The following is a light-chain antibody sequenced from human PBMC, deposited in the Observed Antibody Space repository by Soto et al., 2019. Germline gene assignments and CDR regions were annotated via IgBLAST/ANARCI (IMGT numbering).Light chain of an antibody. CDR2: GAS. CDR3: KHYNNLWG. CDR1: QSVRSN. Sequence: EIVMTQSPATLSVSPGERVTLSCRASQSVRSNLAWYQQKPGQVPRVLIYGASTRAIGIPDRFSGSGSGTEFTLNISSLQSEDFAVYYCKHYNNLWGFGGGTKVEIK. V-gene: IGKV3-15*01. J-gene: IGKJ4*01.